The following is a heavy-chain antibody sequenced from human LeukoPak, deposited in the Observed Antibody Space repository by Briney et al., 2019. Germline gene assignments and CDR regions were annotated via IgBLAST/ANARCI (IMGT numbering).Heavy chain of an antibody. Sequence: SETLSLTCTVSGYSINDGFYWGWIRQPPGKGLEWIGSIYHSERTHYNPSLKSRVTISVDTSKNQFSLKLSSVTAADTAVYYCARALEAGYSYGYDAFDIWGQGTMVTVSS. D-gene: IGHD5-18*01. CDR1: GYSINDGFY. CDR2: IYHSERT. J-gene: IGHJ3*02. V-gene: IGHV4-38-2*02. CDR3: ARALEAGYSYGYDAFDI.